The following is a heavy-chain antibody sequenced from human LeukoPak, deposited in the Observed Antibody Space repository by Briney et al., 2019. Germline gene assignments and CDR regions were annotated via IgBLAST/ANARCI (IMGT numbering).Heavy chain of an antibody. CDR3: AKDGMDV. CDR2: ISWNSGSI. CDR1: GFTFDDYA. J-gene: IGHJ6*02. Sequence: PGRSLRLTCTASGFTFDDYAMHWVRQAPGKGLEWVSGISWNSGSIGYADSVKGRFTISRDNAKNSLYLQMNSLRAEDTALYYCAKDGMDVWGQGTTVTVSS. V-gene: IGHV3-9*01.